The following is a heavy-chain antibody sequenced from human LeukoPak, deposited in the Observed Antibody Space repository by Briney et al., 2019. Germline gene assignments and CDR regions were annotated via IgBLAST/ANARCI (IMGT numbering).Heavy chain of an antibody. J-gene: IGHJ6*03. Sequence: SETLSLTCAVYGGSFSGYYWSWIRQPPGKGLEWFGEINHSGSTNYNPSLKSRVTISVDTSKNQFSLKLSSVTAADTAVYYCARGPRGYYYYYYMDVWGKGTTVTVSS. CDR2: INHSGST. CDR1: GGSFSGYY. V-gene: IGHV4-34*01. CDR3: ARGPRGYYYYYYMDV.